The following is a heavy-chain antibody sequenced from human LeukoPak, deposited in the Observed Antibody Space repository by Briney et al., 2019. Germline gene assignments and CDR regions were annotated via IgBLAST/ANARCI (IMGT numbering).Heavy chain of an antibody. Sequence: GGSLRLSCAASGFTFSSYGMHWVRQAPGKGLEWVAVIWYDGSNKYYADSVKGRFTNSRDNSKNTLYLQMNSLRAEDTAVYYCARQAAAGTEGYYYYGMDVWGKGTTVTVSS. CDR3: ARQAAAGTEGYYYYGMDV. CDR2: IWYDGSNK. J-gene: IGHJ6*04. V-gene: IGHV3-33*01. D-gene: IGHD6-13*01. CDR1: GFTFSSYG.